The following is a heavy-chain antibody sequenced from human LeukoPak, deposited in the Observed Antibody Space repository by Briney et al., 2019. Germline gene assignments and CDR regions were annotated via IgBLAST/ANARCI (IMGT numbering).Heavy chain of an antibody. Sequence: PSETLPLTCAVYGGSFSGYYWSWIRQPPGKGLEWIGEINHSGSTNYNPSLKSRVTISVDTSKNQFSLKLSSVTAADTAVYYCARSWYDLVGAFDIWGQGTMVTVSS. V-gene: IGHV4-34*01. J-gene: IGHJ3*02. CDR1: GGSFSGYY. D-gene: IGHD6-13*01. CDR2: INHSGST. CDR3: ARSWYDLVGAFDI.